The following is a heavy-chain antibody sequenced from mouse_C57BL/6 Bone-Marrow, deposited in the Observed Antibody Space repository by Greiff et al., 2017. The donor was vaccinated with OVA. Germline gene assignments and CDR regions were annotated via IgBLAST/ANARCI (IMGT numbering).Heavy chain of an antibody. J-gene: IGHJ2*01. CDR3: ARVPSPYYFDY. CDR2: INYDGSST. Sequence: VKLVESEGGLVQPGSSMTLSCTASGFTFSDYYMAWVRQVPEKGLEWVANINYDGSSTYYLDSLKSRFIISRDNAKNILYLQMSSLKSEDTATYYCARVPSPYYFDYWGQGTTLTVSS. V-gene: IGHV5-16*01. CDR1: GFTFSDYY.